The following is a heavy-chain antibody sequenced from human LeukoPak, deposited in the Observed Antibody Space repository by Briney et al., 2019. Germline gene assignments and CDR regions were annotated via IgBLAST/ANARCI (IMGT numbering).Heavy chain of an antibody. CDR1: GGSISSYY. J-gene: IGHJ4*02. V-gene: IGHV4-59*01. CDR3: AATYYYGSGLPYDY. CDR2: IYYSGST. Sequence: SETLSLTCTVSGGSISSYYWSWIRRPPGKGLEWIGYIYYSGSTNYNPSLKSRVTISVDTSKNQFSLKLSSVTAADTAVYYCAATYYYGSGLPYDYWGQGTLVTVSS. D-gene: IGHD3-10*01.